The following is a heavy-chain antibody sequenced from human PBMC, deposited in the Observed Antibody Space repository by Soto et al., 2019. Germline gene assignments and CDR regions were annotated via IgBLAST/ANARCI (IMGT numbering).Heavy chain of an antibody. CDR1: GFTFSTYG. D-gene: IGHD4-4*01. Sequence: GGSLRLSCAASGFTFSTYGMHWVRQAPGKGLEWVAVIWYDGSSKYYADSVKGRFTISRDNSKNTLYLQMNSLRAEDTAVYYCARSRDGYSFYFYYGMDGWGQGTTVTVSS. V-gene: IGHV3-33*01. J-gene: IGHJ6*02. CDR2: IWYDGSSK. CDR3: ARSRDGYSFYFYYGMDG.